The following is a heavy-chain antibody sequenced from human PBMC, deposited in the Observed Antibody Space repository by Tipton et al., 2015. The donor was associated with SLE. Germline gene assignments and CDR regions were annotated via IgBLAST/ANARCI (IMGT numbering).Heavy chain of an antibody. CDR3: ARSLYKQLTFEFFHH. V-gene: IGHV4-4*07. CDR1: GGSISDYY. J-gene: IGHJ1*01. Sequence: TLSLTCTVSGGSISDYYWSWIRQPAGKGLEWIGRIYFSGNTNYNPSLKSRVTISVDTSKNQFSLKLSSVTAADTAVYYCARSLYKQLTFEFFHHWGQGTLVTVSS. D-gene: IGHD6-13*01. CDR2: IYFSGNT.